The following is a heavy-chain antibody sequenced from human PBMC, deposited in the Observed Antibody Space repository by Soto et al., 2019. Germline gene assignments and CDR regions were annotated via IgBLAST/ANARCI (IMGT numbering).Heavy chain of an antibody. CDR1: GFTFSSHW. CDR3: ALYNWCIDY. V-gene: IGHV3-74*01. CDR2: IDSDASSA. D-gene: IGHD1-20*01. Sequence: EVRLVESGGGLVQPGGSLTLSCAASGFTFSSHWMHWVRQVPGKGLMWVSRIDSDASSAGYAVSVAGRFTISRDNVKNTLYLQMRSLRAEDTAVYYCALYNWCIDYWGHGIVVTVSS. J-gene: IGHJ4*01.